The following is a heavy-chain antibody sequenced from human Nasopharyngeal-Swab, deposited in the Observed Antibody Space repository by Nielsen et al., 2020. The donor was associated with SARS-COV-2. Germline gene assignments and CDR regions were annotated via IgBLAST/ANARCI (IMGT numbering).Heavy chain of an antibody. CDR2: IYYSGST. CDR3: ARDRRAQSGRGFGEPWNYYGMDV. J-gene: IGHJ6*02. Sequence: SEPLSLTCTVSGGSISSGGYYWSWIRQHPGKGLEWIGYIYYSGSTHSTLSLKSRVTISVDPSKNQFSLKLSSVTAADTAVYYCARDRRAQSGRGFGEPWNYYGMDVWGQGTTVTVSS. D-gene: IGHD3-10*01. V-gene: IGHV4-31*03. CDR1: GGSISSGGYY.